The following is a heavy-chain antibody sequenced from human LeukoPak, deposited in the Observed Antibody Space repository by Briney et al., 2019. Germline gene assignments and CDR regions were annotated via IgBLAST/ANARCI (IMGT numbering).Heavy chain of an antibody. CDR2: ISFSVNTK. J-gene: IGHJ4*02. CDR1: GFTFSDYS. Sequence: GGSLRLSCAASGFTFSDYSMNWVRQAPGKGLEWVSYISFSVNTKYYGDSVKGRFTISRDNAKNSLYLHMDGLRAEDTAVYYCARGAYSSGWAYFDHWGQGTLVTVSS. V-gene: IGHV3-48*04. CDR3: ARGAYSSGWAYFDH. D-gene: IGHD6-19*01.